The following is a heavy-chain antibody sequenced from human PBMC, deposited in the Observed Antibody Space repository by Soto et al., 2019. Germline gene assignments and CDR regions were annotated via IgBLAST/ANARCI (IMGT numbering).Heavy chain of an antibody. CDR1: GFTFSSYE. CDR3: ARGGGDWYFDL. J-gene: IGHJ2*01. V-gene: IGHV3-48*03. Sequence: EVQLVESGGGLVQPGGSLRLSCAASGFTFSSYEMNWVRQAPGKGLEWISYISSSDNTIYYADSVKGRFTISRDNAKNSLYLQMNRLRAEDTAVYYCARGGGDWYFDLWGRGTLVTVSS. D-gene: IGHD2-21*01. CDR2: ISSSDNTI.